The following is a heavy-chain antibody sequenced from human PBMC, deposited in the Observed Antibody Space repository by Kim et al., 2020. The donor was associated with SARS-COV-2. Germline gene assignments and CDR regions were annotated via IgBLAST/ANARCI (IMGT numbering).Heavy chain of an antibody. D-gene: IGHD3-10*01. V-gene: IGHV3-23*05. J-gene: IGHJ4*02. CDR3: GDYHGAGSHFSY. CDR2: T. Sequence: THYADSVEGRFTISKDNARILLYLQMDGLRAEDRAVYYCGDYHGAGSHFSYWGQGTLVTVSS.